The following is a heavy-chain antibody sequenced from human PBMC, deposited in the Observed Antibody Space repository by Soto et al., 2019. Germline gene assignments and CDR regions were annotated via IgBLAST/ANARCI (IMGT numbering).Heavy chain of an antibody. V-gene: IGHV3-7*03. D-gene: IGHD6-19*01. CDR2: INQDGGGT. CDR3: ARYFRGSGRYFFDY. Sequence: GGSLRLSCVASGFTFSSSFMGWVRQTPGKGLEWVANINQDGGGTYYVDSVQGRFTISRDNAKDSLFLQLNSLRGEDTAVYYCARYFRGSGRYFFDYWGQGTLVTVSS. CDR1: GFTFSSSF. J-gene: IGHJ4*02.